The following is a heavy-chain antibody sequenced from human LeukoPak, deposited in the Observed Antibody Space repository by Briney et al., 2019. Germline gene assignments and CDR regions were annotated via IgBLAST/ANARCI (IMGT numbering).Heavy chain of an antibody. J-gene: IGHJ6*03. CDR2: INHSGNS. D-gene: IGHD1-26*01. Sequence: KPSETLSLTCAVYGGSFSAYYWSWIRQPPGKGLEWIGEINHSGNSNYNPSLKSRVTISVDTSKNQFSLKLSSVTAADTAVYYCARHIGFFGGSYYYYYYMDVWGKGTTVTISS. CDR1: GGSFSAYY. CDR3: ARHIGFFGGSYYYYYYMDV. V-gene: IGHV4-34*01.